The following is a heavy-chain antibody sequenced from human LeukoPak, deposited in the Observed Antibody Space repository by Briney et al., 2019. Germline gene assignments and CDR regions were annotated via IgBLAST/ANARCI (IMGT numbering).Heavy chain of an antibody. Sequence: KSGGSLRLSCAASGFTFSSYSMNWVRQAPGKGLEWVSFISSSRSHIYYADSVKGRFTISRDNAKNSLYLQMNSLRAEDTAVYYCARFIAAPYYFDYWGRGTLVTVSS. V-gene: IGHV3-21*01. CDR3: ARFIAAPYYFDY. D-gene: IGHD6-13*01. CDR2: ISSSRSHI. J-gene: IGHJ4*02. CDR1: GFTFSSYS.